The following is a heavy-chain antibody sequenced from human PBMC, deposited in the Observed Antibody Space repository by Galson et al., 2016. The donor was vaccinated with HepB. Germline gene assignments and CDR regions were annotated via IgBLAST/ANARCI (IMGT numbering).Heavy chain of an antibody. CDR2: INLPGSA. CDR3: ARVSVFCSNGFCFTTAFDI. Sequence: ETLSLTCAVSGGSLSGYYWSWLRQPPGKGLEWIGEINLPGSANYNPSLKSRVTISIDTSKNQFSLRQTSVTAAATSVYYCARVSVFCSNGFCFTTAFDIWGQGTMVTLSS. J-gene: IGHJ3*02. D-gene: IGHD2-8*01. CDR1: GGSLSGYY. V-gene: IGHV4-34*01.